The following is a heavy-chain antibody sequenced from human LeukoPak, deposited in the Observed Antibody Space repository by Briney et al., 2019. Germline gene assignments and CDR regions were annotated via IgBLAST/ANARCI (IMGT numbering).Heavy chain of an antibody. Sequence: GASVKVSCKASGYTFTSYYIHWVRQAPGQGLEWMGIINPSGGRTRYAQKFQGRATMTRDTSTSTVYMELSSLRSEDTAVYSCARGGDTIIKPAFYGFDIWGQGTMVTVSS. CDR2: INPSGGRT. D-gene: IGHD3-22*01. CDR3: ARGGDTIIKPAFYGFDI. CDR1: GYTFTSYY. J-gene: IGHJ3*02. V-gene: IGHV1-46*01.